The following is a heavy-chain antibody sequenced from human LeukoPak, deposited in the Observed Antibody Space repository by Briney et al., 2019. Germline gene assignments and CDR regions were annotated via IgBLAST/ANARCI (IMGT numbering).Heavy chain of an antibody. Sequence: PSETLSLTCTVSGGSISSGGYYWSWIRQHPGKGLEWIGYIYYSGSTYYNPSLKSRVTISVDTSKNQFSLKLSSVTSADTAVYYCARGPSYYYDSSALYYFDYWGQGTLVTVSS. CDR2: IYYSGST. CDR3: ARGPSYYYDSSALYYFDY. J-gene: IGHJ4*02. D-gene: IGHD3-22*01. CDR1: GGSISSGGYY. V-gene: IGHV4-31*03.